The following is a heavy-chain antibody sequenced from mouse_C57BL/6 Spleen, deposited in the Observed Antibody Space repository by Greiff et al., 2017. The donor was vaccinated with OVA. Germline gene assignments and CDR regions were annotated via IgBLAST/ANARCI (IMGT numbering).Heavy chain of an antibody. CDR2: IDPETGGT. J-gene: IGHJ3*01. D-gene: IGHD2-2*01. CDR3: TREEIYYGYDSAWFAY. Sequence: VKLVESGAELVRPGASVTLSCKASGYTFTDYEMHWVKQTPVHGLEWIGAIDPETGGTAYNQKFKGKAILTADKSSSTAYMELRSLTSEDSAVYYCTREEIYYGYDSAWFAYWGQGTLVTVSA. V-gene: IGHV1-15*01. CDR1: GYTFTDYE.